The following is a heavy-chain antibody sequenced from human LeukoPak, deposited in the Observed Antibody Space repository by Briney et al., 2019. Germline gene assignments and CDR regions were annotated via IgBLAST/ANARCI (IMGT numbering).Heavy chain of an antibody. CDR2: MNPNSGNT. CDR1: GYTFTSYD. D-gene: IGHD3-10*01. Sequence: ASVKVSCKASGYTFTSYDINWVRQATGQGLEWMGWMNPNSGNTGYAQKFQGRVTMTRNTSISTAYMELSSLRSEDTAVYYCARGRPGSGSYAIDYWGRGTLVTVSS. V-gene: IGHV1-8*01. CDR3: ARGRPGSGSYAIDY. J-gene: IGHJ4*02.